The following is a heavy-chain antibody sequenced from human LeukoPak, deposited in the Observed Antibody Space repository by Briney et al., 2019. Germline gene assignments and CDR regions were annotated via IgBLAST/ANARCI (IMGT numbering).Heavy chain of an antibody. CDR3: ARGVGTDWYYDY. CDR1: GFTFSNFW. CDR2: IYGDGSFT. Sequence: GGSLRLSCAASGFTFSNFWMHWVRQAPGKGLVWVALIYGDGSFTRYADSVKGRFTISRDNSRNTVHLQMNSLRTDDTAVYYCARGVGTDWYYDYWGQGTLVTVSS. J-gene: IGHJ4*02. D-gene: IGHD3-9*01. V-gene: IGHV3-74*01.